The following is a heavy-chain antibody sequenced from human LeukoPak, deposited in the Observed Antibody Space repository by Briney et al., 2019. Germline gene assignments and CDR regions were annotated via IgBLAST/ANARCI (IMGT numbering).Heavy chain of an antibody. V-gene: IGHV3-23*01. CDR2: ISVSGGNT. J-gene: IGHJ4*02. D-gene: IGHD3-10*01. Sequence: GQSLRLACVVSGFTLSSYAMNWVRQPPGKGLEWVSAISVSGGNTYYADSVKGRFSISKDNSKNTLYLQMNSLRTDDTAVYYCAKGYYYGSGSYSGDYDYWGQGTLVTVSS. CDR1: GFTLSSYA. CDR3: AKGYYYGSGSYSGDYDY.